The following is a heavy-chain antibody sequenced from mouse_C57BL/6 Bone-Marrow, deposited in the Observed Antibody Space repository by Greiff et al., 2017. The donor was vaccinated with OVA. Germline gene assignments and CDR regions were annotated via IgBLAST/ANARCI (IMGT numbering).Heavy chain of an antibody. CDR3: ARSLHYYGSRDFAY. V-gene: IGHV3-8*01. J-gene: IGHJ3*01. CDR1: GYSIPSDY. Sequence: EVKLQESGPGLAKPSQSLSLTCSVTGYSIPSDYWNWIRQFPGNKLEYIGYISYSGSTYYNPSLKSRISITRDNSNNQYYLQVNSVTTDGTATYDCARSLHYYGSRDFAYWGQGTLVTVSA. CDR2: ISYSGST. D-gene: IGHD1-1*01.